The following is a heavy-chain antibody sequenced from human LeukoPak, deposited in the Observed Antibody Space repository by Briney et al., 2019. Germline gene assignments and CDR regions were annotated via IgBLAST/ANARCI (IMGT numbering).Heavy chain of an antibody. V-gene: IGHV3-9*01. Sequence: PGGSLRLSCAASGFTFDDYAMHWVRQAPGQGLEWVSGISWNSGSIGYADSVKGRFTISRDNAKNSLYLQMNSLRAEDTALYYCATLGGYSYGLRNSIDYWGQGTLVTVSS. CDR3: ATLGGYSYGLRNSIDY. CDR1: GFTFDDYA. CDR2: ISWNSGSI. J-gene: IGHJ4*02. D-gene: IGHD5-18*01.